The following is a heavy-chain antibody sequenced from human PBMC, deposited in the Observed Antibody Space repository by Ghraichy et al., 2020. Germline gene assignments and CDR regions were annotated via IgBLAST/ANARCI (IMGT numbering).Heavy chain of an antibody. V-gene: IGHV3-48*02. Sequence: GGSLRLSCAASGFTFSAYSMNWVRQAPGKGLEWVSYISDGSTNIYYADSVKGRFTISRDNAKNSLYLQMNSLRDEDTAVYYCARVGGIGGSLGGAGYWGQGTLVTVSS. J-gene: IGHJ4*02. CDR1: GFTFSAYS. CDR2: ISDGSTNI. CDR3: ARVGGIGGSLGGAGY. D-gene: IGHD6-13*01.